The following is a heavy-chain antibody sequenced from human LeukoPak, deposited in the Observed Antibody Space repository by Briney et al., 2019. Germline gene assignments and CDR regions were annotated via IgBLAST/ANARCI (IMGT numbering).Heavy chain of an antibody. D-gene: IGHD3-10*01. Sequence: GASVKVSCKAPGYTFTSYGISWVRQAPGQGLEWMGWISAYNGNTNYAQKLQGRVTMTTDTSTSTAYMELRSLRSDDTAVYYCARDYNRSLLLWFGEDAFDIWGQGTMVTVSS. CDR2: ISAYNGNT. CDR1: GYTFTSYG. V-gene: IGHV1-18*01. CDR3: ARDYNRSLLLWFGEDAFDI. J-gene: IGHJ3*02.